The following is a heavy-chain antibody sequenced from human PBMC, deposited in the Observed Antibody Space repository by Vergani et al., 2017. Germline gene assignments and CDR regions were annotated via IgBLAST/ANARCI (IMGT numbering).Heavy chain of an antibody. D-gene: IGHD6-13*01. CDR1: NYSIGRDYF. J-gene: IGHJ6*03. CDR2: IYYSGST. CDR3: ARHKEQLVPGNYYYYYYMDV. V-gene: IGHV4-38-2*02. Sequence: QVHLQESGPGLVKPSETLSLTCSVSNYSIGRDYFWGWIRQPPGKGLEWIGTIYYSGSTYYNPSLKSRVTISVDTSKNQFSLKLNSVTAADTAVYYCARHKEQLVPGNYYYYYYMDVWGKGTTVTVSS.